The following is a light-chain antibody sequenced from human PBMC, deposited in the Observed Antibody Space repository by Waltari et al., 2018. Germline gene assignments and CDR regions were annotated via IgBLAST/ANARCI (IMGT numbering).Light chain of an antibody. CDR2: WAS. CDR3: QQYFCTPYT. V-gene: IGKV4-1*01. J-gene: IGKJ2*01. Sequence: DIVMTQSPDSLAVSLGERATINCKTSQTVLYTSNNKNHLGWYQQKPGQRPKLLIYWASTREDGVADRSSGSGSGTDFTLTINRLQAEDVAVYYCQQYFCTPYTFGQGTKLE. CDR1: QTVLYTSNNKNH.